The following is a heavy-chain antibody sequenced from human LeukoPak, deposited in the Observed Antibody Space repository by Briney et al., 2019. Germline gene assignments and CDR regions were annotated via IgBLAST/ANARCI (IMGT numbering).Heavy chain of an antibody. D-gene: IGHD3-22*01. CDR2: IGTAGDT. V-gene: IGHV3-13*01. Sequence: GGSLRLSCAASGFTFSSYDMHWVRQATGKGLEWVSAIGTAGDTYYPGSVKGRFTISRENAKNSLYLQMNSLRAGDTAVYYCARAFRYYGSSGPDYGMDVWGQGTTVTVSS. J-gene: IGHJ6*02. CDR1: GFTFSSYD. CDR3: ARAFRYYGSSGPDYGMDV.